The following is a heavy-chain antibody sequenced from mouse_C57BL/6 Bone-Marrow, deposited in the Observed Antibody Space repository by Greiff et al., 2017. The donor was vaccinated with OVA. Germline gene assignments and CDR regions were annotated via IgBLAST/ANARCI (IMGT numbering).Heavy chain of an antibody. CDR1: GFTFSDYY. CDR2: INYDGSST. D-gene: IGHD1-1*01. CDR3: AREGSPHYYGSSWYFDV. J-gene: IGHJ1*03. V-gene: IGHV5-16*01. Sequence: EVMLVESGGGLVQPGSSMKLSCTASGFTFSDYYMAWVRQVPEKGLEWVANINYDGSSTYYLDSLKSRFIISRDNAKNILYLQMSSLKSEDTATYYCAREGSPHYYGSSWYFDVWGTGTTVTVSS.